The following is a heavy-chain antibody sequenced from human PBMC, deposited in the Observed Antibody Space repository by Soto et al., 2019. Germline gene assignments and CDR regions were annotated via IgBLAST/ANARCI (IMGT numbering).Heavy chain of an antibody. D-gene: IGHD6-13*01. CDR2: IYYSGST. CDR3: ARHPGAAAADIYMDV. Sequence: QLQLQESGPGLVKPSETLSLTCTVSGGSISSSSYYWGWIRQPPGKGLEWIGSIYYSGSTYYNPSLKSRVTISVDTSKNQFSLKLSSVTAADTAVYYCARHPGAAAADIYMDVWGKGTTVTVSS. CDR1: GGSISSSSYY. J-gene: IGHJ6*03. V-gene: IGHV4-39*01.